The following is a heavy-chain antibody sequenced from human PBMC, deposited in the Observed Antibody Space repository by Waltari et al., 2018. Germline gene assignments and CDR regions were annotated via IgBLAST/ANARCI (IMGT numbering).Heavy chain of an antibody. CDR3: AHTWQQWLVHGWFDP. J-gene: IGHJ5*02. D-gene: IGHD6-19*01. V-gene: IGHV2-5*02. CDR1: GFSLSTSGVG. Sequence: QITLKESGPTLVKPTQTLTLTCTFSGFSLSTSGVGVGWVRQPPGKALEWLALIYWDDDKRYSPSLKSSLTITKDTSKNQVVLTMTNMDPVDTATYYCAHTWQQWLVHGWFDPWGQGTLVTVSS. CDR2: IYWDDDK.